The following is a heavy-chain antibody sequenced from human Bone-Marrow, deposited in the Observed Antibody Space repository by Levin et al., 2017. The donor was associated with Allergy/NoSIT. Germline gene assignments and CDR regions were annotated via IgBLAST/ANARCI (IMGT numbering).Heavy chain of an antibody. CDR2: IYHSGST. Sequence: SETLSLTCAVSGDSINSDKWWWSWVRQPPGKGLDYIGEIYHSGSTNYNPSLKSRVTISMDKSKNQFSLTLNSVTAADTAVYFCARGGDWSWSSWGQGTLVTVSS. D-gene: IGHD2-8*02. V-gene: IGHV4-4*02. J-gene: IGHJ4*02. CDR3: ARGGDWSWSS. CDR1: GDSINSDKW.